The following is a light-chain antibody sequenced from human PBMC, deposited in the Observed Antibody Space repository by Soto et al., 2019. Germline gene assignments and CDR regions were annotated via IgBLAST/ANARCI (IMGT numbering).Light chain of an antibody. CDR1: SSDIGGYDY. Sequence: QSVLTQPASVSGSPGQSITISCTGTSSDIGGYDYVSWYQQYPGKVPKIMIYDVTNRASGVPSRFSASKSGDTASLTISGLQAEDEADYYCSSYTSTSTLVVFGGGTQLTVL. CDR3: SSYTSTSTLVV. J-gene: IGLJ2*01. V-gene: IGLV2-14*01. CDR2: DVT.